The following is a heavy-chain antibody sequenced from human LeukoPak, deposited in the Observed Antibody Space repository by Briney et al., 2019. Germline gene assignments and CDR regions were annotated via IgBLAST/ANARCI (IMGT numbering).Heavy chain of an antibody. CDR2: ISSSSSPI. Sequence: GGSLRLSCAASRVIFSSYSMNWVRQAPGKGLERVSYISSSSSPIYYADSVKGRFTISRDNAKNSQYLQMNSLRAENTAAYYCARVSATVDWYFAYWGQGTLVTVSS. CDR1: RVIFSSYS. V-gene: IGHV3-48*01. D-gene: IGHD4-17*01. J-gene: IGHJ4*02. CDR3: ARVSATVDWYFAY.